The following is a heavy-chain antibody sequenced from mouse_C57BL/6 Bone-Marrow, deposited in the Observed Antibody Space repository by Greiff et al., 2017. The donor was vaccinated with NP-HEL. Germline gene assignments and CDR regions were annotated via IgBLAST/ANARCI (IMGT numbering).Heavy chain of an antibody. D-gene: IGHD2-5*01. CDR3: ARRGSNCWYFDV. CDR1: GYTFTSYW. J-gene: IGHJ1*03. Sequence: QVQLQQPGAELVKPGASVKLSCKASGYTFTSYWMHWVKQRPGQGLEWIGMIHPNSGSTNYNEKFKSKATLTVDKSSSTAYMQLSSLTSEDSAVYYCARRGSNCWYFDVWGTGTTVTVSS. V-gene: IGHV1-64*01. CDR2: IHPNSGST.